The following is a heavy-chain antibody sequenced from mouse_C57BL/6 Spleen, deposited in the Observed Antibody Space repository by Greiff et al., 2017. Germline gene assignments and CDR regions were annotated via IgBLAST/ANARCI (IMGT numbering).Heavy chain of an antibody. V-gene: IGHV2-5*01. CDR2: LWRGGST. CDR1: GFSLTSYG. D-gene: IGHD4-1*01. CDR3: SKANWTNYYAMDY. Sequence: QVQLKQSGPGLVQPSQSLSITCTVSGFSLTSYGVHWVRQSPGKGLEWLGVLWRGGSTDYNAAFMSRLSITKDNSKSQVFFKMNSLQADDTAIYYCSKANWTNYYAMDYWGQGTSVTVSS. J-gene: IGHJ4*01.